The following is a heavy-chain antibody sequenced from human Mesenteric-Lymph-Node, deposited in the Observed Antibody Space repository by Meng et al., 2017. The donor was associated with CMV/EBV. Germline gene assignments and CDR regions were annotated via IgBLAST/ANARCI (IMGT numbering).Heavy chain of an antibody. D-gene: IGHD6-6*01. Sequence: TSYGISWVRQATGQGLEWMGWISAYNGNTNYAQKLQGRVTMTTDTSTSTAYMELRSLRSDDTAVYYCARDVVAARPKKYYYYYGMDVWGQGTTVTVSS. CDR1: TSYG. CDR3: ARDVVAARPKKYYYYYGMDV. V-gene: IGHV1-18*04. CDR2: ISAYNGNT. J-gene: IGHJ6*02.